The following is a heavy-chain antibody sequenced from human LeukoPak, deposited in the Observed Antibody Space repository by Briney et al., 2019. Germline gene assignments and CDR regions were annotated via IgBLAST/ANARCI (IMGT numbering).Heavy chain of an antibody. D-gene: IGHD6-19*01. Sequence: TSETLSLTCTVSGGSIRTNNYYWGWIRQPPGKGLEWLGRISYSGSTYNNPSLKSRVTISVDTSKNQFSLNLRSVTAADTAVYYCARLSYSTGWWAFDIWGQGTMLTDSS. V-gene: IGHV4-39*01. CDR2: ISYSGST. J-gene: IGHJ3*02. CDR3: ARLSYSTGWWAFDI. CDR1: GGSIRTNNYY.